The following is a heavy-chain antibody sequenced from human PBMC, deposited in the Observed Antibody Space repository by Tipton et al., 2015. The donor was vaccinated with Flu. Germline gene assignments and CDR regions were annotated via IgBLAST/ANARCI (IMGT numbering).Heavy chain of an antibody. V-gene: IGHV4-61*01. CDR3: ARDSSLIPAALLY. CDR1: GGSVNSGSNY. CDR2: VYYSGTT. D-gene: IGHD2-2*01. J-gene: IGHJ4*02. Sequence: TLSLTCTVSGGSVNSGSNYWSWIRQPPGKGLEWIGHVYYSGTTNYSPSLESRVTISKDTSRNQFSLKLSSVTPADTAVYFCARDSSLIPAALLYWGQGILVTVSS.